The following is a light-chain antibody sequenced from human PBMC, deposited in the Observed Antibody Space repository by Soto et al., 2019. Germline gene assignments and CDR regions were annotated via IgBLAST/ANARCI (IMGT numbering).Light chain of an antibody. Sequence: DIVMTQSPDSLAVSLGERATINCKSSQSVLYSSNNKNYLAWYQQKPGQPPKLLIYWASTRESGVPDGFSGSGSGTDFTLTISSLQAEDVAVYYCQQYYSTPITFGHGTRLEIK. CDR3: QQYYSTPIT. CDR1: QSVLYSSNNKNY. V-gene: IGKV4-1*01. CDR2: WAS. J-gene: IGKJ5*01.